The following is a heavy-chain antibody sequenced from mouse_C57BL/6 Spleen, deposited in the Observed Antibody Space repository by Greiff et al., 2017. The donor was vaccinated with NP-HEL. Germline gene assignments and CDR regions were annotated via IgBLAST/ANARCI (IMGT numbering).Heavy chain of an antibody. CDR1: GFTFSSYA. Sequence: DVMLVESGGGLVKPGGSLKLSCAASGFTFSSYAMSWVRQTPEKRLEWVATISDGGSYTYYPDNVKGRFTISRDNAKNNLYLQMSHLKSEDTAMYYCARARGTTAFDYWGQGTTLTVSS. CDR2: ISDGGSYT. D-gene: IGHD1-2*01. V-gene: IGHV5-4*03. J-gene: IGHJ2*01. CDR3: ARARGTTAFDY.